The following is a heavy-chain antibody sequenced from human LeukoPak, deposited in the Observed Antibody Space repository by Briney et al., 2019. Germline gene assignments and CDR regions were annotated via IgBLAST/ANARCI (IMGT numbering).Heavy chain of an antibody. D-gene: IGHD3-22*01. CDR2: IGEDGSEK. Sequence: LRHSSTSAGFRVGKDWMCWVRPAHGKGTEWVANIGEDGSEKYYVDSVKGRFTISRDNAKNSLNLQMNSLRAEDTAVYYCARESTYRDSSGYYRSYFDYWGQGTLVTVSS. CDR3: ARESTYRDSSGYYRSYFDY. V-gene: IGHV3-7*01. J-gene: IGHJ4*02. CDR1: GFRVGKDW.